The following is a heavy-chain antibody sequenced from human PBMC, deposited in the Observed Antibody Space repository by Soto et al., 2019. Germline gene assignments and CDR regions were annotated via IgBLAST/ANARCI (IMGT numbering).Heavy chain of an antibody. V-gene: IGHV1-69*12. D-gene: IGHD3-22*01. CDR2: IIPIFGTA. J-gene: IGHJ4*02. CDR1: GGTFSSYA. CDR3: ARDQHYDSSVYSDY. Sequence: QVQLVQSGAEVKKPGSSVKVSCKASGGTFSSYAISWVRQAPGQGLEWMGWIIPIFGTANYAHKFQGRVTINADESTSTAYMELSSLRSEDTAVYDCARDQHYDSSVYSDYWGQGTLVTVSS.